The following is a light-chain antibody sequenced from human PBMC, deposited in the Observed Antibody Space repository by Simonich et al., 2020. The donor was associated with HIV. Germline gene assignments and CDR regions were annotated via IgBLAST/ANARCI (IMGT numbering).Light chain of an antibody. CDR1: QSVLYSSNNKTY. V-gene: IGKV4-1*01. CDR3: QQYYSSPPT. J-gene: IGKJ3*01. CDR2: WAS. Sequence: DIVMTQSPDSLAVSLGERATINCKSSQSVLYSSNNKTYLAWYQQKPGQPPKLLIYWASTREAGVPDRLSGSGSGTDFTLTISSLQAEDVAVYYCQQYYSSPPTFGPGTKVDIK.